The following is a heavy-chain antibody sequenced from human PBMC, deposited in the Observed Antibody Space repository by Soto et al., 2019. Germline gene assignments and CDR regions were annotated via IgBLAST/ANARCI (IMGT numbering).Heavy chain of an antibody. CDR1: QFTFSSFA. CDR2: ISETGDSL. CDR3: VKGGWLDY. J-gene: IGHJ4*02. D-gene: IGHD3-10*01. V-gene: IGHV3-23*01. Sequence: DVKLLESGGGLVQPGGSLRLSCADSQFTFSSFAMTWVRQAPGKGLEWVSFISETGDSLSYAESVKGRFTISRDNSKNTLYLQMSSLRTEDTAVYYCVKGGWLDYWGQGTLVSVSS.